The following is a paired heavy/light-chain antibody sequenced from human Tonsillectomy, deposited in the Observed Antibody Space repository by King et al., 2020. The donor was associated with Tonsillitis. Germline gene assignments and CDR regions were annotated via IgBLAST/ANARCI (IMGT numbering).Light chain of an antibody. Sequence: QSALTQPPSASGSPGQSVTISCTGTSGDVGDYDYVSWYQQHPGKAPELIIYEVTKRPSGVPDRFSGSKSGNTASLTVSGLQAEDEADYYCSSYAGYNNFEIFGGGTNLTVL. CDR1: SGDVGDYDY. V-gene: IGLV2-8*01. CDR2: EVT. CDR3: SSYAGYNNFEI. J-gene: IGLJ2*01.
Heavy chain of an antibody. Sequence: QVHLVQSGAEVKKPGSSVRVSCQVSGGTFSSYTLNWVRQAPGQGLEWMGGFIPISSTTNYAHKFQGRVTIVADESTRTAYMELSSLRSEDTAMYYCATKTYNILTGYQKYHFDYWGQGSLVTVSS. V-gene: IGHV1-69*01. D-gene: IGHD3-9*01. J-gene: IGHJ4*02. CDR1: GGTFSSYT. CDR3: ATKTYNILTGYQKYHFDY. CDR2: FIPISSTT.